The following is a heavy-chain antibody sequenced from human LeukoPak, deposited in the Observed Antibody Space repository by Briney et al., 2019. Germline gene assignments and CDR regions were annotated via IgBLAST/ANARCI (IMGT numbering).Heavy chain of an antibody. CDR2: INHSGST. J-gene: IGHJ4*02. CDR1: GGSFSGYY. V-gene: IGHV4-34*01. D-gene: IGHD3-10*01. CDR3: ARGRKLWLRYYFDY. Sequence: PSETLSLTCAVYGGSFSGYYWSWIRQPPGKGLEWIGEINHSGSTNCNPSLKSRVTISVDTSKNQFSLKLSSVTAADTAVYYCARGRKLWLRYYFDYWGQGTLVTVSS.